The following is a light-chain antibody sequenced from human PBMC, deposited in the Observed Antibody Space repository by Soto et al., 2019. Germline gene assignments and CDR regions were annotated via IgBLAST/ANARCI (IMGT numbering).Light chain of an antibody. CDR3: HQSGRAPYT. V-gene: IGKV3-20*01. CDR1: ESLSAGF. Sequence: IVLMQSPGIMSLSPGETATLSCRASESLSAGFLAWYQQKPGQAPRLLISGTSVRATGIPDRFIGSGSGSDFTLTITRLEAEDSAVYFCHQSGRAPYTFGQGTKIEI. CDR2: GTS. J-gene: IGKJ2*01.